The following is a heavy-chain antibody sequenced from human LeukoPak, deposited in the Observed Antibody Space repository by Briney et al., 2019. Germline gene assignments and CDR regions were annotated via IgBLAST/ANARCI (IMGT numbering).Heavy chain of an antibody. CDR2: INSDGSWT. J-gene: IGHJ4*02. CDR3: VSFYETY. Sequence: GGSLRLSCATSGNYWMHWVRQAPGKGLVWVSHINSDGSWTSYADSVKGRFTISKDNAKNTVYLQMNNLRAEDTAVYYCVSFYETYWGRGTLVTVSS. CDR1: GNYW. V-gene: IGHV3-74*01. D-gene: IGHD2-2*01.